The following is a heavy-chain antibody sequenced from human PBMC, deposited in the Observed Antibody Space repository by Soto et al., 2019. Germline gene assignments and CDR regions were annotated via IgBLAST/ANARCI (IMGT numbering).Heavy chain of an antibody. Sequence: PGGSLRLSCAASGFTFSSYAMHWVRQAPGKGLEWVAVIWYDGSNKYYADSVKGRFTISRDNSKNTLYLQMNSLRAEDTAVYYCARDLGEMATTSLDYWGQGTLVTVSS. CDR2: IWYDGSNK. CDR3: ARDLGEMATTSLDY. CDR1: GFTFSSYA. D-gene: IGHD1-1*01. J-gene: IGHJ4*02. V-gene: IGHV3-33*08.